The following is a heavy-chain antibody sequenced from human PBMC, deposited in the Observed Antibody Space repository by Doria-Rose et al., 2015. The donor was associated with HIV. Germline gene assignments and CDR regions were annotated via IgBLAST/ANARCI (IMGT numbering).Heavy chain of an antibody. V-gene: IGHV3-21*01. CDR1: GFTFSSHR. CDR3: ATGVTLDY. Sequence: VQLVESGGGLVRPGGSLRLSCATSGFTFSSHRINWVRQAPGKRLEWFSSISSTSAYINYADAVRVRLTISRDNARNSLYLQMDSLRAEDTATYYCATGVTLDYWGQGTLVTVSS. CDR2: ISSTSAYI. J-gene: IGHJ4*02. D-gene: IGHD3-10*01.